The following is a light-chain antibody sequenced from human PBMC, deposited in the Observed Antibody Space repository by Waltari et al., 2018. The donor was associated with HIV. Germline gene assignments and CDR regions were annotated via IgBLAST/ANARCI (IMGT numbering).Light chain of an antibody. CDR3: QTWGTGIRV. J-gene: IGLJ3*02. Sequence: QLAVTQSPSASASLGASATLTCTLTTPPSTSALHCPPQPPGKGPRSLLKVKSDGSRIKGDGIPDRFSGSSFGAERYLTITSLRSDDEADYYCQTWGTGIRVFGGGIKLTVL. CDR1: TPPSTSA. CDR2: VKSDGSR. V-gene: IGLV4-69*01.